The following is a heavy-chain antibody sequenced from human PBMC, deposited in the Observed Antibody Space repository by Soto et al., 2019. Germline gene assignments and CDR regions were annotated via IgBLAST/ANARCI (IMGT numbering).Heavy chain of an antibody. CDR3: ARRGAVAGTNYYYGMDV. CDR2: IWYDGSNK. Sequence: PGGSLRLSCAASGFTFSSYGMHWVRQAPGKGLEWVAVIWYDGSNKYYADSVKGRFTISRDNSKNTLYLQMNSLRAEDTAVYYCARRGAVAGTNYYYGMDVWGQGTTVTVSS. V-gene: IGHV3-33*01. CDR1: GFTFSSYG. D-gene: IGHD6-19*01. J-gene: IGHJ6*02.